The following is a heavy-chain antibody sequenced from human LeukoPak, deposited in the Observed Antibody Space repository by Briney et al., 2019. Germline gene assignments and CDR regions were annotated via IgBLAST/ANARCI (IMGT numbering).Heavy chain of an antibody. Sequence: GGSLRLSCVVSGVSLSSHGMHWVRQAPGKRLEWLTFTWSDGRSEYYADSVKGRFSVSRDNSKNTVYLQIDSLRVEDTAVYYCARDRGNDYFDSWGQGTLVTVSS. CDR2: TWSDGRSE. CDR1: GVSLSSHG. V-gene: IGHV3-33*01. J-gene: IGHJ4*02. CDR3: ARDRGNDYFDS.